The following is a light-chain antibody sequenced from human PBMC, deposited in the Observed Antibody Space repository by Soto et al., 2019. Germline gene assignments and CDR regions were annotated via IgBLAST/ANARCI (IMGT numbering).Light chain of an antibody. Sequence: ETVVTQSPAALSVSPGEGAVLFCRASQSVSTYLAWYQQRPGQAPRVLIYGASTRAAGVPTRFSGSGSGTEFTLSIGSLQSEDSAVYYCQQYKDWPKTFGQGTKVEI. CDR3: QQYKDWPKT. V-gene: IGKV3-15*01. CDR1: QSVSTY. CDR2: GAS. J-gene: IGKJ1*01.